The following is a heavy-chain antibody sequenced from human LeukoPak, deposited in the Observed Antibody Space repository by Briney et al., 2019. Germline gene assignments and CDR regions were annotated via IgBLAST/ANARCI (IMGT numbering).Heavy chain of an antibody. CDR1: GYTFTSYG. CDR2: INPNSGGT. J-gene: IGHJ4*02. CDR3: ARDYGSGYYYFDY. D-gene: IGHD3-22*01. Sequence: GASVKVSCKASGYTFTSYGISWVRQAPGQGLEWMGRINPNSGGTNYAQKFQGRVTMTRDTSISTAYMELSRLRSDDTAVYYCARDYGSGYYYFDYWGQGTLVTVSS. V-gene: IGHV1-2*06.